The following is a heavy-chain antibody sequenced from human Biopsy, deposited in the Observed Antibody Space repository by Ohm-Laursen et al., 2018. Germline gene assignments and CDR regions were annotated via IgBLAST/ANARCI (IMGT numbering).Heavy chain of an antibody. V-gene: IGHV1-69*13. J-gene: IGHJ4*02. CDR1: GGTFINYA. CDR2: IIPMFGTA. D-gene: IGHD1-26*01. CDR3: ARGPHSGSHSCFDY. Sequence: VKISCKASGGTFINYAISWVRQAPGQGLEWMGGIIPMFGTANYAQMFQGRVTISADESTSTSYMELSSLTIEDTAIYYCARGPHSGSHSCFDYWGRGTLVTVSS.